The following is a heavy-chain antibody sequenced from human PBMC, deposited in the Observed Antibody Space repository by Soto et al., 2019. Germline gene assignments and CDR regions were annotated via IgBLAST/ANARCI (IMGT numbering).Heavy chain of an antibody. CDR2: INRDGDRT. J-gene: IGHJ4*02. D-gene: IGHD2-8*01. CDR3: ARGVNGYYYVDY. CDR1: GFTSSSYW. Sequence: EVQLVESGGTLVQPGGSLRLSCAASGFTSSSYWMHWVRQAPGKGLVWVSRINRDGDRTDYEDSVKGRFAVSRDNAKNTVLLQMNSLRAEDTAVYYCARGVNGYYYVDYWGQGTLVTVSS. V-gene: IGHV3-74*01.